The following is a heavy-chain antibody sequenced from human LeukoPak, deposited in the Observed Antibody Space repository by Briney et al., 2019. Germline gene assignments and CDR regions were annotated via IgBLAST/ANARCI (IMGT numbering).Heavy chain of an antibody. V-gene: IGHV1-18*01. CDR1: GYTFTSYG. CDR3: ARDLDSFSGGWYVSRV. J-gene: IGHJ4*02. CDR2: ISAYDGNT. Sequence: ASVKVSCKASGYTFTSYGINWVRQAPGQGLEWMGWISAYDGNTKYSQEFQGRVTMTTDTSTSTAYMELRSLRSDDTAVYYCARDLDSFSGGWYVSRVWGQGTLVTVSS. D-gene: IGHD6-19*01.